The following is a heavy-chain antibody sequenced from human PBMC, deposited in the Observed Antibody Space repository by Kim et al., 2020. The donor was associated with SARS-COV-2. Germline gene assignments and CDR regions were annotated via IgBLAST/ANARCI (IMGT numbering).Heavy chain of an antibody. V-gene: IGHV1-3*01. CDR2: INPGNGYT. CDR1: GYTFTGYV. D-gene: IGHD4-17*01. Sequence: ASVKVSCKASGYTFTGYVIHWVRQAPGQRLEWMGWINPGNGYTKYSQNFQGRVTITRDTSATTAYMGVSSLRSEDTAIYYCARDRLTTVTTVPSCYCGQGTLVTDSA. J-gene: IGHJ4*02. CDR3: ARDRLTTVTTVPSCY.